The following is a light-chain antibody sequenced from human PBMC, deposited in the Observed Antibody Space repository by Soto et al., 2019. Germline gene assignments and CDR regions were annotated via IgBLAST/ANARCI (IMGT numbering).Light chain of an antibody. CDR3: AAWDDSLNGHV. Sequence: QSVLTQPPSVSGTPGQRVTISCSGSSSNIGRNTVNWYQQLPGTAPKLLIYSNNQRPSGVPDRFSGSKSGTSASLAISGLQSEDEADYYCAAWDDSLNGHVFGTGTKVTLL. CDR1: SSNIGRNT. J-gene: IGLJ1*01. CDR2: SNN. V-gene: IGLV1-44*01.